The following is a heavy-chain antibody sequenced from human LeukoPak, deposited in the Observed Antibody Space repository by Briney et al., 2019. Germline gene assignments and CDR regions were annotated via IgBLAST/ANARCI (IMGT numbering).Heavy chain of an antibody. Sequence: GGSLRLSCAASGFTFSSYAMNCVRQAPGKGLEWISGISGSGGSTYYADSVKGRFGISRDNSKNTLYLQLNSLRAEDTAVYYCAKAHGGSYHSGIDWGQGTLVTVSS. J-gene: IGHJ4*02. CDR3: AKAHGGSYHSGID. CDR2: ISGSGGST. D-gene: IGHD1-26*01. CDR1: GFTFSSYA. V-gene: IGHV3-23*01.